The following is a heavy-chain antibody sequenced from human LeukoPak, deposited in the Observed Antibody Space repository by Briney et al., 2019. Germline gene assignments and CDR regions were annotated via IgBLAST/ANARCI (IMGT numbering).Heavy chain of an antibody. V-gene: IGHV3-23*01. CDR1: GFTFSSYA. J-gene: IGHJ4*02. Sequence: PGGSLRLSCAASGFTFSSYAMSWVRRAPGKGLEWVSAISGSGGSTYYADSVKGRFTISRDNSKNTLYLQMNSLRAEDTAVYYCAKWSTAMGGNYFDYWGQGTLVTVSS. CDR3: AKWSTAMGGNYFDY. CDR2: ISGSGGST. D-gene: IGHD5-18*01.